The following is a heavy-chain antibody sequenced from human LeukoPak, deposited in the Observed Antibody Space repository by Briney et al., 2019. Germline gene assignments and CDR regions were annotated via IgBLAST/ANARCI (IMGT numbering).Heavy chain of an antibody. J-gene: IGHJ4*02. V-gene: IGHV3-33*01. CDR1: GFTFSSYG. Sequence: TGGSLRLSCAASGFTFSSYGMHWVRQAPGKGLEWVAVIWYDGSNKYYADSVKGRFTISRDNSKNTLYLQMNSLRAEDTAVYYCASLGYCSSTSCYLDYWGQGTLVTVSS. CDR2: IWYDGSNK. D-gene: IGHD2-2*01. CDR3: ASLGYCSSTSCYLDY.